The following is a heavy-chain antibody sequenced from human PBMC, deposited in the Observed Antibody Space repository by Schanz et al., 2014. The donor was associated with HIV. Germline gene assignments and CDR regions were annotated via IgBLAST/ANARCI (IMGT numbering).Heavy chain of an antibody. Sequence: QVQLQESGPGLVKPSETLSLTCTVSGGSISGYYWSWIRQPPGKGLEWIGYIYDSGSTNYNPSLRSRLTISVDTSKNQFSLNLSSVTAADTAVYYCASSITISGVVYAMDVWGQGTTVTVSS. J-gene: IGHJ6*02. CDR1: GGSISGYY. D-gene: IGHD3-3*01. CDR2: IYDSGST. CDR3: ASSITISGVVYAMDV. V-gene: IGHV4-59*12.